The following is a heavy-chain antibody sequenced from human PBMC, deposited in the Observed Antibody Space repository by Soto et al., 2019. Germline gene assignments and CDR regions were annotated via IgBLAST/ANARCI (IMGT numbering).Heavy chain of an antibody. CDR3: ARRYGRYFDY. V-gene: IGHV4-39*01. J-gene: IGHJ4*02. Sequence: SETLSLTCTVSGGSTRSSNYQWVWIRQPPGKGLEWIGNVYYNGNTYYNPSLKSRLTISVDTSNNQFSLKVSSVTAADTAVYYCARRYGRYFDYWGQGTLVTVSS. CDR2: VYYNGNT. D-gene: IGHD4-17*01. CDR1: GGSTRSSNYQ.